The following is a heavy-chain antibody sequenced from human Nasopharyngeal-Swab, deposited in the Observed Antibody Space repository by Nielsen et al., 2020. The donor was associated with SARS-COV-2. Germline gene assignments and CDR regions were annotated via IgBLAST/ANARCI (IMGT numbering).Heavy chain of an antibody. D-gene: IGHD2-2*01. CDR3: AKDGCSSTSCYVNF. CDR2: ISGIGGST. V-gene: IGHV3-23*01. Sequence: VRQAPGKGLEWASTISGIGGSTKYADSVKGRFTISRDNSKNTLYLQMNSLGAEDTAVYFCAKDGCSSTSCYVNFWGQGTLVTVSS. J-gene: IGHJ4*02.